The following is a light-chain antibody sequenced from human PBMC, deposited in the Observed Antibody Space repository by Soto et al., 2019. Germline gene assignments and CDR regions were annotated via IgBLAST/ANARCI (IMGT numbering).Light chain of an antibody. Sequence: EIVLTQSPGTLSLSPGERATLSCRASQSVSSSYLAWYQQKPGQAPRLLIYGASSRATGIPDRFSGSGSGTEFTLTIGSLQSEDFAVYYCQQYNNWPPYTFGQGTKVDI. V-gene: IGKV3-20*01. CDR2: GAS. CDR3: QQYNNWPPYT. CDR1: QSVSSSY. J-gene: IGKJ2*01.